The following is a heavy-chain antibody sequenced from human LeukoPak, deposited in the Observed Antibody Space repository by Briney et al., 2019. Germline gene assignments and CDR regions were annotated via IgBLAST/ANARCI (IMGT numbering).Heavy chain of an antibody. J-gene: IGHJ4*02. CDR3: ARAPGGYFDY. D-gene: IGHD1-14*01. CDR1: GFSFGSYA. V-gene: IGHV3-30*01. CDR2: ISSDGGQT. Sequence: GGSLRLSCAASGFSFGSYALHWVRQAPGKGLEWVAIISSDGGQTSYSDSERGRFTISRDNSKNTLHVQMNSLRPEDTAVYYCARAPGGYFDYWGQGTLVTVSS.